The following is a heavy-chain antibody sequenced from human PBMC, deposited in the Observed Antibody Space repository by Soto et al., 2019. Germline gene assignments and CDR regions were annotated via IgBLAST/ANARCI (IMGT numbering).Heavy chain of an antibody. Sequence: EVQLLESGGDLVQPGGSLRLSCAASGFTFSNYAMSWVRQAPGKGLEWVSGISGSGGITYYADSVKGRFTISRDSSKNTLYQQMNSLTAEDTAVYYCAKGRGFGDPFDPWGQGTLVTVSS. D-gene: IGHD4-17*01. CDR1: GFTFSNYA. J-gene: IGHJ5*02. CDR2: ISGSGGIT. V-gene: IGHV3-23*01. CDR3: AKGRGFGDPFDP.